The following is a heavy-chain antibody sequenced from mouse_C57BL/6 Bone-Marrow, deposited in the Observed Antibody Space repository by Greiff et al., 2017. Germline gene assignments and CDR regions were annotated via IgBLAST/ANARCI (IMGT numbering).Heavy chain of an antibody. Sequence: EVQLQQSGPELVKPGASVKMSCKASGYTFTDYNMHWVKQSHGKSLEWIGYINPNNGGTSYNQKFKGKATLTVNKSSSTAYMELRSLTSEDSAVYYCARDYYGSSPDGFAYGGQGTLVTVSA. CDR1: GYTFTDYN. J-gene: IGHJ3*01. CDR3: ARDYYGSSPDGFAY. D-gene: IGHD1-1*01. CDR2: INPNNGGT. V-gene: IGHV1-22*01.